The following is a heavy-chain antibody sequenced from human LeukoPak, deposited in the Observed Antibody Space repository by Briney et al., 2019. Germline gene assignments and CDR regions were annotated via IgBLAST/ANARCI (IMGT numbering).Heavy chain of an antibody. D-gene: IGHD6-13*01. CDR2: IKHDGSER. V-gene: IGHV3-7*01. J-gene: IGHJ4*02. Sequence: PGGSLRLSCAASGCSFSTDWVGWVRQAPGKGLEWVANIKHDGSERHYVDSVKGRFTISRDNAKNSLYLQMNSLRVEDTALYYCVRSQYSSSSWGQGTLVAVSS. CDR3: VRSQYSSSS. CDR1: GCSFSTDW.